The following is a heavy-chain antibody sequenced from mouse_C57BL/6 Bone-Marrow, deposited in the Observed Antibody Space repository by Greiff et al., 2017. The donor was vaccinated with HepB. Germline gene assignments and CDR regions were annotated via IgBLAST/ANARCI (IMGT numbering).Heavy chain of an antibody. V-gene: IGHV5-6*01. CDR2: LSSGGSYT. CDR1: GFTFSSYG. Sequence: EVQRVESGGDLVKPGGSLKLSCAASGFTFSSYGMSWVRQTPDKRLEWVATLSSGGSYTYYPDSVKGRFTISRDNAKNTLYLQMSSLKSEDTAMYYCARHTGYDFDYWGQGTTLTVSS. CDR3: ARHTGYDFDY. D-gene: IGHD2-2*01. J-gene: IGHJ2*01.